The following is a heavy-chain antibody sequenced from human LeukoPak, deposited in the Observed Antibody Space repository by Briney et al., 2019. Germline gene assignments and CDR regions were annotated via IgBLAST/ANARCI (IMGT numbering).Heavy chain of an antibody. CDR3: ARHECGGDCYYWFDP. Sequence: GSSVKVSCKASGGTFSSYAISWVRQAPGQGLEWMGGIIPIFGTANYAQKFQGRVTITADKSTSTAYMELSSLRSEDTAVYYCARHECGGDCYYWFDPWGQGTLVTVSS. CDR1: GGTFSSYA. D-gene: IGHD2-21*02. CDR2: IIPIFGTA. J-gene: IGHJ5*02. V-gene: IGHV1-69*06.